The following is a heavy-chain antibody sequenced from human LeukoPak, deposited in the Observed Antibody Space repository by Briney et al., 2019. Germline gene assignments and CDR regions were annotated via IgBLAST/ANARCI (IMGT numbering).Heavy chain of an antibody. V-gene: IGHV4-30-4*01. Sequence: SETLSLTCTVSGGSISSGDYYWSWIRQPPGKGLEWIGYIYYSGSTYYNPSLKSRVTISVDTSKNQFSLKLSSVTAADTAVYYCARDQPPDPHFDYWGQGTLATVSS. J-gene: IGHJ4*02. CDR3: ARDQPPDPHFDY. CDR2: IYYSGST. CDR1: GGSISSGDYY.